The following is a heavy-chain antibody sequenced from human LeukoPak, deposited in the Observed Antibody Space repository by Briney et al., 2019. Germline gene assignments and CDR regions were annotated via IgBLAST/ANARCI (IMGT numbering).Heavy chain of an antibody. V-gene: IGHV3-33*01. CDR1: GFTFRRYG. CDR3: ARDRDSSGWFGIDY. CDR2: IYFDGSNK. Sequence: GESLKISCAASGFTFRRYGMHWVRQAPGKGLEWVAVIYFDGSNKYYADSVKGRFTISRDNSKNTLYLQLNTLKAEDTAVYYCARDRDSSGWFGIDYWGQGTLVTVSS. J-gene: IGHJ4*02. D-gene: IGHD6-19*01.